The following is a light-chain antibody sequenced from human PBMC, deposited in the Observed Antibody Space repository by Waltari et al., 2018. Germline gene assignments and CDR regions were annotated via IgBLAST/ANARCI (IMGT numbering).Light chain of an antibody. J-gene: IGLJ2*01. Sequence: QSALTQPASVSGSPGPSTTISCTGTSSYVGGYTFVSWYQQHPGKVPKPIIYEVNNRPSGVSNRFSGSKSGNTASLTISGLQAEDEADYYCSSYTRHETGIFGGGTKLTVL. CDR3: SSYTRHETGI. CDR1: SSYVGGYTF. CDR2: EVN. V-gene: IGLV2-14*01.